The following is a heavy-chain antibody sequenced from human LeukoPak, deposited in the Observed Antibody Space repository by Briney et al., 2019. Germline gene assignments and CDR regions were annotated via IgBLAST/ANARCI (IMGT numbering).Heavy chain of an antibody. CDR3: ARGPSGYHNT. D-gene: IGHD5-12*01. CDR1: GFTFSSYW. J-gene: IGHJ4*02. Sequence: GGSLRLSCAASGFTFSSYWMHWVRQAPGKGLVWVSRINSDGSSTSNADSVKGRFTISRDNAKKSLYLQMNSLRGEDTAVYYCARGPSGYHNTGGQGTLVTVSS. CDR2: INSDGSST. V-gene: IGHV3-74*01.